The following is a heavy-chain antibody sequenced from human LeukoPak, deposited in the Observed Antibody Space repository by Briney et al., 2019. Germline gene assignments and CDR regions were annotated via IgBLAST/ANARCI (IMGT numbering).Heavy chain of an antibody. Sequence: SVKVSCKASGGTFSSYVISWVRQAPGQGLEWMGGIIPIFGTANYAQKFQGRVTITADKSTSSAYMELSSLRSEDTAVYYCARAVTRLKTYYYYYYYMDVWGKGTTVTVSS. CDR2: IIPIFGTA. CDR3: ARAVTRLKTYYYYYYYMDV. CDR1: GGTFSSYV. J-gene: IGHJ6*03. V-gene: IGHV1-69*06. D-gene: IGHD4-17*01.